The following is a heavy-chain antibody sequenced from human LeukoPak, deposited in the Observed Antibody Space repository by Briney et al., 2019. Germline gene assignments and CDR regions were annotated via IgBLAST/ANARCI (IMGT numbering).Heavy chain of an antibody. CDR2: IYHSGST. CDR1: GGSISSSSYY. J-gene: IGHJ4*02. D-gene: IGHD7-27*01. Sequence: SETLSLTCTVSGGSISSSSYYWGWIRQPPGKGLEWIGSIYHSGSTYYNPSLKSRVTISVDTSKNQFSLRLSSVTAADTAVYYCARVPGDWGQGTLVTVSS. V-gene: IGHV4-39*07. CDR3: ARVPGD.